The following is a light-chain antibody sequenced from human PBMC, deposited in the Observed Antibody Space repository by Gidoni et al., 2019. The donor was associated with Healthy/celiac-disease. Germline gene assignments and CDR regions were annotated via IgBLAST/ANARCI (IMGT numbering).Light chain of an antibody. J-gene: IGKJ4*01. CDR3: QQRSNWPPLT. CDR1: QSVSSY. V-gene: IGKV3-11*01. CDR2: DAS. Sequence: EIVLTQSLATLSLSPGERATLSCRASQSVSSYLAWYQQKPGQAPRHLIYDASNRATGIPARFSGSGSGTDFTLTISSLEPEDFAVYYCQQRSNWPPLTFGGGTKVEIK.